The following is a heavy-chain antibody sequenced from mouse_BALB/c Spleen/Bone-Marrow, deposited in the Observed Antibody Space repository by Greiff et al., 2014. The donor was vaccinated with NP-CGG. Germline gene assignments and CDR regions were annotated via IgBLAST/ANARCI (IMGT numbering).Heavy chain of an antibody. V-gene: IGHV1-87*01. CDR1: GYTFTSYW. CDR3: ARDEHYFDY. Sequence: QVQLQQSGAELARPGASVKLSCKASGYTFTSYWMQWVKQRPGQGLEWIGAIYPGDGDTRYTQKFKGKATLTADKSSSTAYMQLSSLASEDSAVYYGARDEHYFDYWGQGTTLTVPS. CDR2: IYPGDGDT. J-gene: IGHJ2*01.